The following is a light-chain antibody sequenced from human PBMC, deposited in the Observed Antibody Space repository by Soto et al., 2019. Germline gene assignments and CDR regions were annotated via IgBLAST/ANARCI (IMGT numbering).Light chain of an antibody. V-gene: IGLV6-57*04. CDR1: GGSIAINY. CDR2: DDD. CDR3: QSCDSSQVV. J-gene: IGLJ3*02. Sequence: NFMLTQPHSVSESPGKTVTISFTRSGGSIAINYVQWYRQRPASAPPILIFDDDQRGSGVPNRFSGSIDTSSNSATLTISGLKTRYEDGYYLQSCDSSQVVLSGGTKVT.